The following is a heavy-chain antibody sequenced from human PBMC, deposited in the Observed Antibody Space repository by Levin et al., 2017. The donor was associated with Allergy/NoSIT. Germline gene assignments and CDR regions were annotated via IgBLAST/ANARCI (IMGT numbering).Heavy chain of an antibody. CDR3: ARHRFTMNIHDGFDI. CDR2: INWNGGST. Sequence: GESLKISCAASGFTFDDYGMSWVRQAPGKGLEWVSGINWNGGSTGYADSVKGRRTISRDNAKNSLYLQMNSLRAEDTALYHCARHRFTMNIHDGFDIWGQGTMVIVSS. CDR1: GFTFDDYG. J-gene: IGHJ3*02. D-gene: IGHD2/OR15-2a*01. V-gene: IGHV3-20*01.